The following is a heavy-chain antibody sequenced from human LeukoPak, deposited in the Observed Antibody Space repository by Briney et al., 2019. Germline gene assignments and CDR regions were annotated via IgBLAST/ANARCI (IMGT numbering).Heavy chain of an antibody. Sequence: SETLSLTCTVSGGSISSSSYYWGWIRQPPGRGLEWIGSIYYSGSTYYNPSLKSRVTISVDTSKNQFSLKLSSVTAAAKAVSYCARFRSWYFDYWGQGTLVTVSS. J-gene: IGHJ4*02. V-gene: IGHV4-39*07. CDR2: IYYSGST. CDR1: GGSISSSSYY. D-gene: IGHD6-13*01. CDR3: ARFRSWYFDY.